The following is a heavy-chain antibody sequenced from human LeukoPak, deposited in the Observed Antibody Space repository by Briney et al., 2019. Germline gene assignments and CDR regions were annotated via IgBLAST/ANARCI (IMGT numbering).Heavy chain of an antibody. CDR3: TTLGAFDY. J-gene: IGHJ4*02. D-gene: IGHD3-16*01. CDR1: GFTFSNYA. CDR2: IKRKTDGGTT. Sequence: GGSLRLSCAASGFTFSNYAMSWVRQAPGKGLEWVGRIKRKTDGGTTDYAAPVKGRFSISRDDSKNTLYLQMNSLKTEDTAVYYCTTLGAFDYWGQGTLVTVSS. V-gene: IGHV3-15*01.